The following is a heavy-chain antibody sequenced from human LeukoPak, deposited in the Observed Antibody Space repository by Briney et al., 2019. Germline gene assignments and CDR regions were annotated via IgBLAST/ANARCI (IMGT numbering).Heavy chain of an antibody. CDR3: ARDRASSGWSQVPFDY. J-gene: IGHJ4*02. V-gene: IGHV3-66*01. Sequence: PGGSLRLSCAVSGFTVSSNYMSWVRQAPGKGLEWVSVIYSGGSTYYADSVKGRFTISRDNSKNTLYLQMNSLRAEDTAVYYCARDRASSGWSQVPFDYWGQGTLVTVSS. CDR1: GFTVSSNY. CDR2: IYSGGST. D-gene: IGHD6-19*01.